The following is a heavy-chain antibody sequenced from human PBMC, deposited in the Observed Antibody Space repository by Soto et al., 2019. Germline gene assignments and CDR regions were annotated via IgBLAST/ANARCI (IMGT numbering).Heavy chain of an antibody. Sequence: QVQLVQSGAEEKKPGASVKVSCKASGYTFTSYAMHWVRQAPGQRLEWMGWINAGNGNTKYSQKFQGRVTITRDTSASTAYMGLSSLRSEDTAVYSCARDPGYYGMDVWGQGTTVTVSS. CDR3: ARDPGYYGMDV. J-gene: IGHJ6*02. CDR2: INAGNGNT. V-gene: IGHV1-3*05. CDR1: GYTFTSYA.